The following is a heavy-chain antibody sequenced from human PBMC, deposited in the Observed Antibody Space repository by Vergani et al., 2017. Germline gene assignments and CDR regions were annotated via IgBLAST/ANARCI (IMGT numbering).Heavy chain of an antibody. Sequence: QLQLQESGPGLVKPSETLSLTCTVSGGSISSSSYYWGWIRQPPGKGREWIGSIYYSGSTYYNPSLKSRVTISADTSKNQFSLKLSSVTSADTAVYYCARDGGGSHFATPGYDYLYYGMDVWGQGTTVTVSS. V-gene: IGHV4-39*02. CDR2: IYYSGST. J-gene: IGHJ6*02. D-gene: IGHD5-12*01. CDR1: GGSISSSSYY. CDR3: ARDGGGSHFATPGYDYLYYGMDV.